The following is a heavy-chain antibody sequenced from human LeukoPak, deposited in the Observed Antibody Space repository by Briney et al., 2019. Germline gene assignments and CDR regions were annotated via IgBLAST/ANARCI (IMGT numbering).Heavy chain of an antibody. D-gene: IGHD3-3*01. CDR2: IYYSGST. Sequence: SETLSLTYIVSGGSISSYYWSWIRQPPGKGLEWIGYIYYSGSTNYNPSLKSRVTISVDTSKNQFSLKLSSVTAADTAVYYCARDRGYDFWSGYYNWFDPWGQGTLVTVSS. CDR1: GGSISSYY. V-gene: IGHV4-59*01. J-gene: IGHJ5*02. CDR3: ARDRGYDFWSGYYNWFDP.